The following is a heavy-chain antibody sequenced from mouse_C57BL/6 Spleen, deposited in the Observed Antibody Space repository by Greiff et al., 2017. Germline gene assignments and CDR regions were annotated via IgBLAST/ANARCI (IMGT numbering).Heavy chain of an antibody. V-gene: IGHV1-69*01. CDR1: GYTFTSSW. D-gene: IGHD2-3*01. CDR3: ARSDGYSHYYAMDY. J-gene: IGHJ4*01. Sequence: QVQLKQPGAELVMPGASVKLSCKASGYTFTSSWMHWVKQRPGQGLAWIGELDPSDSYTKYNQKFKGKSTLTVDKSSSTAYMQLSSLTSEDSAVYYCARSDGYSHYYAMDYWGQGTSVTVSS. CDR2: LDPSDSYT.